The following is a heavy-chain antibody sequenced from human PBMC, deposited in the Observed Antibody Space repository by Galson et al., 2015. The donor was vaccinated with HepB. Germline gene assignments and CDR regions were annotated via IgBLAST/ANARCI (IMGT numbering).Heavy chain of an antibody. V-gene: IGHV3-23*01. CDR2: ISNRAGIT. Sequence: SVRLSCAASGFTFSSYSMSWLRQAPGKGLEWVSTISNRAGITYYADSVKGRFTISRDSSNNTLYLQMSSLRAEDTAVYYCAKDRSTLVSTVGYWGQGTLVTVSS. D-gene: IGHD4/OR15-4a*01. J-gene: IGHJ4*02. CDR3: AKDRSTLVSTVGY. CDR1: GFTFSSYS.